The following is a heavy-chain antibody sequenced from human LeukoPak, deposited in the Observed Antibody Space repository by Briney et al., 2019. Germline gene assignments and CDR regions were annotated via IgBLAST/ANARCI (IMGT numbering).Heavy chain of an antibody. CDR1: GGSFSGYY. V-gene: IGHV4-34*01. Sequence: SETLSLTCAVYGGSFSGYYWSWIRQPPGKGLEWIGEINHSGSTNYNPSLKSRVTISVDTSKNQFSLKLSSVTAADTAVYYCARETVDFWSGPIDYWGQGTLVTVSS. CDR2: INHSGST. J-gene: IGHJ4*02. D-gene: IGHD3-3*01. CDR3: ARETVDFWSGPIDY.